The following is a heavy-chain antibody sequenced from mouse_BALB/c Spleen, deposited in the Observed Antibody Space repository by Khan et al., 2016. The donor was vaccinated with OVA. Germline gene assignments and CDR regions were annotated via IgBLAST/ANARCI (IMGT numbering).Heavy chain of an antibody. CDR2: IFPGSVSI. CDR1: GYTFSSYW. D-gene: IGHD2-2*01. V-gene: IGHV1-9*01. J-gene: IGHJ3*01. CDR3: ARGGYGGFAF. Sequence: VELVESGGDLMKPGASVKISCKATGYTFSSYWIEWVKQRPGHGLEWIGQIFPGSVSITYNEKFKGKATFTADTSSNPAYMQLSSLTSEDSAVYYCARGGYGGFAFWGQGTLVTVSA.